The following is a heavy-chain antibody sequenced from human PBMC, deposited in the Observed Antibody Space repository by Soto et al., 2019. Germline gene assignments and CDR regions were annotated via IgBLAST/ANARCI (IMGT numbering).Heavy chain of an antibody. V-gene: IGHV3-23*01. CDR2: ISGSGGNT. D-gene: IGHD6-13*01. CDR1: GFTFSSYA. CDR3: AKFKCSSWYSAFDI. Sequence: SGGSLRLSCAASGFTFSSYATSWVRQAPGKGLEWVSTISGSGGNTYYADSVKGQFTISRDNSKNTLYVQMNSLRAEDTAVYYCAKFKCSSWYSAFDIWGQGTMVTVSS. J-gene: IGHJ3*02.